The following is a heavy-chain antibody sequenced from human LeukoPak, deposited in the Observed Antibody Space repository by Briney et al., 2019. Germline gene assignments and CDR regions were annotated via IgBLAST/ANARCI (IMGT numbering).Heavy chain of an antibody. CDR2: ISAYNGNT. Sequence: ASVKVSCKASGYTFTSYGISWVRQAPGQGLEWMGWISAYNGNTNYAQKLQGRVTMTTDTSTSTAYMELRSLRSEDTAVYYCARDRGPYYDILTGYAFDIWGQGTMVTVSS. D-gene: IGHD3-9*01. J-gene: IGHJ3*02. V-gene: IGHV1-18*01. CDR3: ARDRGPYYDILTGYAFDI. CDR1: GYTFTSYG.